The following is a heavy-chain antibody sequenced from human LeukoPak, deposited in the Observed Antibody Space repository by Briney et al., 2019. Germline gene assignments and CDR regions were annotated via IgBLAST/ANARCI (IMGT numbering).Heavy chain of an antibody. Sequence: QSGGSLRLSCAASGFTFGSYGMHWVRQAPGKGLEWVAVISYDGSNKYYADSVKGRFTISRDNSKNTLYLQMNSLRAEDTAVYYCAKTSRGYSYGLKYFDYWGQGTLVTVSS. V-gene: IGHV3-30*18. CDR2: ISYDGSNK. CDR1: GFTFGSYG. CDR3: AKTSRGYSYGLKYFDY. D-gene: IGHD5-18*01. J-gene: IGHJ4*02.